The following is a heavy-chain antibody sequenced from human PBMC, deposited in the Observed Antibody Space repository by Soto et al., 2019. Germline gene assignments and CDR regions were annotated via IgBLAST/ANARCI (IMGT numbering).Heavy chain of an antibody. V-gene: IGHV4-59*01. CDR3: VRGGVVVVAATNNIWFDP. J-gene: IGHJ5*02. CDR1: GGSISSNY. Sequence: SETLSLTCTVSGGSISSNYWSWIRQPPGKGLEWIGYIYYSGSTNYNPSLKSRVTISVDTSKNQFSLKLSSVTAADTAVYYCVRGGVVVVAATNNIWFDPWGQGTLVTVSS. D-gene: IGHD2-15*01. CDR2: IYYSGST.